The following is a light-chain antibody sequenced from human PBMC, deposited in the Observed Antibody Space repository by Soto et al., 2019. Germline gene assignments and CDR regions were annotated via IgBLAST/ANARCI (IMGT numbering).Light chain of an antibody. J-gene: IGLJ3*02. Sequence: QSALTQPASVSGSPGQSITISCTGTSSDVGGYNYVSWYQQHPGKAPKFMIYDVSNRPSGVSNRFSGSKSGNTAPLTISGLQAEDEADYYCISYTNSNTCVFGEGTKLTVL. V-gene: IGLV2-14*01. CDR2: DVS. CDR3: ISYTNSNTCV. CDR1: SSDVGGYNY.